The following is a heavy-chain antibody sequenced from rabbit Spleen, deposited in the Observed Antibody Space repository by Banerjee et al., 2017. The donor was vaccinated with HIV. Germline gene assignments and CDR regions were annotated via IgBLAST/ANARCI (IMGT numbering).Heavy chain of an antibody. Sequence: VESGGGLVKPGASLTLTCKASGFSFRSSYYMCWVRQAPGKGLEWIACVHAGSSGSTYSATWAKGRFTISKTSSTTVALQMTSLTAADTTTYFCARDAGTSFSTYGMDLWGPGTLVTVS. CDR2: VHAGSSGST. CDR3: ARDAGTSFSTYGMDL. CDR1: GFSFRSSYY. J-gene: IGHJ6*01. D-gene: IGHD8-1*01. V-gene: IGHV1S40*01.